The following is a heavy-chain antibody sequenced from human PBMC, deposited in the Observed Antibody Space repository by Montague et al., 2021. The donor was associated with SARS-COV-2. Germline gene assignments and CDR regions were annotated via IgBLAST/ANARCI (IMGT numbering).Heavy chain of an antibody. J-gene: IGHJ4*02. CDR2: ISYSGST. V-gene: IGHV4-39*07. CDR1: DDSSSSSIYY. D-gene: IGHD6-13*01. CDR3: ARDHYHSSWFKY. Sequence: SETLSLTCTVSDDSSSSSIYYWGWTRQPPGKGLEWIGTISYSGSTYHNPSLHSLVAISVDTSKKRFSLRLTSVTAADTAVYFCARDHYHSSWFKYWGPGTLVTVSS.